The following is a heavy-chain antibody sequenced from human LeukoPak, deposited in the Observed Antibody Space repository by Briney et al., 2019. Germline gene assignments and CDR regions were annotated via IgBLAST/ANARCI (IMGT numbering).Heavy chain of an antibody. Sequence: PSETLSLTCAVYGGSFSGYYWSWIRQPPGKGLEWIGEINHSGSTNYNPSLKSRVTISVDTSKNQFSLKLSSVTAADTAVYYCASFLSAYYYDSSGYYSDYWGQGTLVTVSS. CDR3: ASFLSAYYYDSSGYYSDY. CDR1: GGSFSGYY. CDR2: INHSGST. D-gene: IGHD3-22*01. J-gene: IGHJ4*02. V-gene: IGHV4-34*01.